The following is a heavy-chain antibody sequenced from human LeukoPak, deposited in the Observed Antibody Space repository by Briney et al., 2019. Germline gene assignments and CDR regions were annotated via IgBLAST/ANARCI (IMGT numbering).Heavy chain of an antibody. J-gene: IGHJ4*02. CDR1: GFAVNSNY. V-gene: IGHV3-66*01. CDR3: AGGVLPYYFDY. D-gene: IGHD3-3*01. CDR2: IYSAGTT. Sequence: GGSLRLSCAASGFAVNSNYMSWVRQAPGKGLEWVSVIYSAGTTFYADSVKGRLSISRDKSKNTLYRHMDSLRAEDTAVYYCAGGVLPYYFDYWGQGILVTVSA.